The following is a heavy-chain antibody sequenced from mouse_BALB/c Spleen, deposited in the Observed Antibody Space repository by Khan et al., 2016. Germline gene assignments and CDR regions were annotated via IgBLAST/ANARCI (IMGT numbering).Heavy chain of an antibody. CDR3: AAYYRDAMVY. CDR2: INTYTGEP. Sequence: QIQLVQSGPELKKPGETVKISCKASGYTFTNYGMNWVKQAPGKGLKWMGWINTYTGEPTYADDFKGRFAFSLETSASTAYLQINNLKNDDPATYSCAAYYRDAMVYWGQGTSVTVSS. V-gene: IGHV9-3-1*01. CDR1: GYTFTNYG. J-gene: IGHJ4*01. D-gene: IGHD2-14*01.